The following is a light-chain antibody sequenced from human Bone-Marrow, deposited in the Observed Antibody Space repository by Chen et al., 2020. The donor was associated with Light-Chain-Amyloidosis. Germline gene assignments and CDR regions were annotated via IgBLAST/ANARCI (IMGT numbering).Light chain of an antibody. CDR1: QSLLHTDGYTY. CDR2: KVS. J-gene: IGKJ2*03. V-gene: IGKV2-30*02. Sequence: DVVMSQSPLSLSVTLGQPASIFCRSSQSLLHTDGYTYLNWFQQRPGQSPRRLIYKVSIRDSGVPDRFSGSGSGTYFTLKISRVEADDVGIYYCMQGISWRSFGQGTKLEI. CDR3: MQGISWRS.